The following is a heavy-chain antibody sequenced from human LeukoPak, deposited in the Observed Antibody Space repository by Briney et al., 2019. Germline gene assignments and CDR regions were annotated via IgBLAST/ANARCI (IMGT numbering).Heavy chain of an antibody. CDR2: IFHSGTT. CDR3: ARDQCSGGSCYSFDP. J-gene: IGHJ5*02. D-gene: IGHD2-15*01. Sequence: SQTLSLTCAVSGGSISSGDYSWSWIRQPPGKGLEWIGYIFHSGTTYYNPSLKSRVTISVDRSKKQFSLNLSSVTAADTAVYYCARDQCSGGSCYSFDPWGQGTLVTVSS. CDR1: GGSISSGDYS. V-gene: IGHV4-30-2*01.